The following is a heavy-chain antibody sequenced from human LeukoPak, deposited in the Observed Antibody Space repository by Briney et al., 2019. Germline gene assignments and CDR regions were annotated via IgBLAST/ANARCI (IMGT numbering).Heavy chain of an antibody. CDR2: IYTSGST. D-gene: IGHD6-13*01. CDR1: GGSISSYY. CDR3: ARGIAAAGKYYYYYYMDV. Sequence: SETLSLTCTVSGGSISSYYWSWIRQPAGKGLEWIGRIYTSGSTNYNPSLKSRVTISVDTSKNQFSLKLSSVTAADTAVYYCARGIAAAGKYYYYYYMDVWGKGTTVTVSS. J-gene: IGHJ6*03. V-gene: IGHV4-4*07.